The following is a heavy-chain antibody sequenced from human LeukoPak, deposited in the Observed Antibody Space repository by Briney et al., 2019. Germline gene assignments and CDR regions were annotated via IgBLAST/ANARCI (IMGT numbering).Heavy chain of an antibody. CDR3: ARVVWGAVAFDI. CDR2: INPNSGDT. CDR1: GYTFTCHY. D-gene: IGHD3-16*01. J-gene: IGHJ3*02. V-gene: IGHV1-2*02. Sequence: GASVKVSCKASGYTFTCHYLHWVRHAPAQGREWMGWINPNSGDTQYAQKFQGRVTLTRDTSTPAVHMELSSLRSDGTAVYYCARVVWGAVAFDIWGQGTVVTVSS.